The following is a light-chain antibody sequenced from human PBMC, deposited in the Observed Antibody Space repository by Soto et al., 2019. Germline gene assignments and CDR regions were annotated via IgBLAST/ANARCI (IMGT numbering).Light chain of an antibody. Sequence: QSALTQPASVSGSPGQSITISCTGTSSDVGGYNYVSWYQQHPGKAPKLMIYDVRNRPSGVSNRFSGSKSVNTASLTISGLQAEDEADYYCSSYTTVSTXVFGTGNKVTVL. J-gene: IGLJ1*01. CDR1: SSDVGGYNY. V-gene: IGLV2-14*01. CDR2: DVR. CDR3: SSYTTVSTXV.